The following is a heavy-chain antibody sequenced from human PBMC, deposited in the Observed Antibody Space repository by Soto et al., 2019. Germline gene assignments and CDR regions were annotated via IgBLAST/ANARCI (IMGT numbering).Heavy chain of an antibody. CDR2: IYYSGST. CDR1: GGSVSSGSYY. D-gene: IGHD1-1*01. Sequence: SETLSLTCTVSGGSVSSGSYYWSWIRQPPGRGLEWIGYIYYSGSTNYNPSLKSRVTISVDTSKNQFSLKLSSVTAADTAVYYCARVQLERLVFDYWGQGTLVTVPQ. V-gene: IGHV4-61*01. J-gene: IGHJ4*02. CDR3: ARVQLERLVFDY.